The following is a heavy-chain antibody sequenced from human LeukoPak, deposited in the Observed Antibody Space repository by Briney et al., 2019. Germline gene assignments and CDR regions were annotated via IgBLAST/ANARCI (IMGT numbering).Heavy chain of an antibody. J-gene: IGHJ4*02. CDR3: ARDPITGDRFDY. CDR2: TYYRSKWYN. CDR1: GDSVSSNRAA. D-gene: IGHD7-27*01. V-gene: IGHV6-1*01. Sequence: SQTLSLTCALSGDSVSSNRAACNWIRQSPSRGLEWLGRTYYRSKWYNDYAPSVKSRVTINPDTSKNQFSLQLSSVTPEDTAVYYCARDPITGDRFDYWGQGTLVTVSS.